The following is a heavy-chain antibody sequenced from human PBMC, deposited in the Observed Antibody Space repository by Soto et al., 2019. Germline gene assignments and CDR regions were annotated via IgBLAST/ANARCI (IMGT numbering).Heavy chain of an antibody. CDR3: AKDVIGLLWSVYGMDV. V-gene: IGHV3-30*18. D-gene: IGHD3-10*02. CDR1: GFTFSSYG. J-gene: IGHJ6*02. Sequence: HPGGSLRLSCAASGFTFSSYGMHWVRQAPGKGLEWVAVISYDGSNKYYADSVKGRFTISRDNSKNTLYLQMNSLRAEDTAVYYCAKDVIGLLWSVYGMDVWGQGTTVTVSS. CDR2: ISYDGSNK.